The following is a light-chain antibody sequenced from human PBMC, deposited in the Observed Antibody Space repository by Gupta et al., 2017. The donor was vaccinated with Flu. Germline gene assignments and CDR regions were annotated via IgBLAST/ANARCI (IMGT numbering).Light chain of an antibody. CDR1: QSLLHSNGYNY. V-gene: IGKV2-28*01. CDR2: LGA. Sequence: DIVMTQSPLSLPVTPGEPAPISCRSSQSLLHSNGYNYLDWYLQKPGQSPQLLIYLGANRASGVPYRFSGSGSGTDFTLKISRVEAEDVGVYYCMQALQTPPWTFGQGTKVEIK. CDR3: MQALQTPPWT. J-gene: IGKJ1*01.